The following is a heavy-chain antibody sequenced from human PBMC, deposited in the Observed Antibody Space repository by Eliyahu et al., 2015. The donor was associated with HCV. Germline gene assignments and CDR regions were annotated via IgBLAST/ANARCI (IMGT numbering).Heavy chain of an antibody. D-gene: IGHD5-24*01. J-gene: IGHJ4*02. Sequence: EVQLVESGGGLVQPGRSLRLSCAASGFTFDDYAMHWVRQVPWEGPEWGVGITWNSGRIDYADSVKGRFTISRDNGKNSLYLQMSGLRAEDTALYYCAKGRSYNGPLEYWGQGTLVTVSS. CDR3: AKGRSYNGPLEY. V-gene: IGHV3-9*01. CDR1: GFTFDDYA. CDR2: ITWNSGRI.